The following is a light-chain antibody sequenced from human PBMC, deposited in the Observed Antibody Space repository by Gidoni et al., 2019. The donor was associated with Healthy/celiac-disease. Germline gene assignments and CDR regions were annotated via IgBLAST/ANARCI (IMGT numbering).Light chain of an antibody. CDR1: QGISSY. CDR2: AAS. CDR3: QQYYSYPLHT. Sequence: AIRLTQSPSSLSASTGDRVTITCRASQGISSYLAWYQQKPGKAPKLLIYAASTLQSWVPSRFSGSGSGTDFTLTISCLQSEDFATYYCQQYYSYPLHTVGPGTKVDIK. J-gene: IGKJ3*01. V-gene: IGKV1-8*01.